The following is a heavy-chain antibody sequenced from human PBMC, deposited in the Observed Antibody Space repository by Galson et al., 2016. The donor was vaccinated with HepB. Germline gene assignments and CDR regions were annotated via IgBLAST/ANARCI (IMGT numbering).Heavy chain of an antibody. V-gene: IGHV3-7*01. CDR3: AREGADIAVAATAYDY. CDR1: GFTFSRYW. CDR2: ISQDGSEK. Sequence: SLRLSCATSGFTFSRYWMSWVRQAPGKGLEWVANISQDGSEKYYVDSVKGRLTISRDNSKNTLYLQMNSLRAEDTAVYYCAREGADIAVAATAYDYWGQGTLVTVSS. D-gene: IGHD6-19*01. J-gene: IGHJ4*02.